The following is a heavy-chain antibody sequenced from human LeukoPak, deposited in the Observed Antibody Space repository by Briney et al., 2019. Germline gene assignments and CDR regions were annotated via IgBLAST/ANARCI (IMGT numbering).Heavy chain of an antibody. CDR3: TRGGELMNY. J-gene: IGHJ4*02. CDR1: GGSVSSGNYY. D-gene: IGHD1-26*01. Sequence: PSQTLSLTCTVSGGSVSSGNYYWTWIRQPAGKGLEWIGRIYTSGSTNYNPSLKRRVTISIDASKNQFSLRLSSVTAADTAVYYCTRGGELMNYWGQGTLVTVSS. CDR2: IYTSGST. V-gene: IGHV4-61*02.